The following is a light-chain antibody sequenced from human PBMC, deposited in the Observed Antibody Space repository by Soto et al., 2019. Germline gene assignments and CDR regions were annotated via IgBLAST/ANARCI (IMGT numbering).Light chain of an antibody. CDR3: AAWDDTLDAQV. J-gene: IGLJ3*02. Sequence: QSVLTQPASVSGSPGQSITISCTGTSSDVGAYNYVSWYQQHPGKAPKVIIYEVSNRPSGVPARFSGSKSGTSVSLAISGLRSDDEATYYCAAWDDTLDAQVFGGGTKVTVL. CDR1: SSDVGAYNY. V-gene: IGLV2-14*01. CDR2: EVS.